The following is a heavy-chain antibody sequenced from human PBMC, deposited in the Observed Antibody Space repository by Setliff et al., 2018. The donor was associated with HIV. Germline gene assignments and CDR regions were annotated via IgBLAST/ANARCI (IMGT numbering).Heavy chain of an antibody. J-gene: IGHJ6*02. CDR1: TESLTRYD. CDR2: IDDSGSI. CDR3: ARRGDFFYYAMDV. V-gene: IGHV4-34*01. Sequence: ASETLSLTCAVYTESLTRYDWAWIRQSPEKGLEWIGEIDDSGSIIYNPSLQSRVTMSVDTSKNQFSLKLSSVTAADTAVYYCARRGDFFYYAMDVWGQGTTVTVSS.